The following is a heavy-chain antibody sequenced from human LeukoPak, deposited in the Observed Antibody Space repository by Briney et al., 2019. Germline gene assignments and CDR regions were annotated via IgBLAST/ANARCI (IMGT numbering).Heavy chain of an antibody. CDR1: GGSISSGDYY. D-gene: IGHD5-18*01. J-gene: IGHJ6*03. CDR3: ARHAGGGQLWLPYYYYYMDV. V-gene: IGHV4-30-4*01. Sequence: SSETLSLTCTVSGGSISSGDYYWSWIRQPPGKGLEWIGYIYYSGSTNYNPSLKSRVTISVDTSKNQFSLKLSSVTAADTAVYYCARHAGGGQLWLPYYYYYMDVWGKGTTVTVSS. CDR2: IYYSGST.